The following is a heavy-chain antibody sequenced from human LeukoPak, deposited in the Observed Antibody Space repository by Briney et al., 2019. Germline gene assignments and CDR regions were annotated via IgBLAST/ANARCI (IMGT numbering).Heavy chain of an antibody. CDR3: ARGPYSYDSSGAFDI. Sequence: SETLSLTCTVSGDSISSGDYYWSWIRQPAGKGLEWIGRISSSGSTNYNPSLKSRVTISVDTSKYQFSLKLSSVTAADTAVYFCARGPYSYDSSGAFDIWGQGTMVTVSS. D-gene: IGHD3-22*01. CDR2: ISSSGST. V-gene: IGHV4-61*02. CDR1: GDSISSGDYY. J-gene: IGHJ3*02.